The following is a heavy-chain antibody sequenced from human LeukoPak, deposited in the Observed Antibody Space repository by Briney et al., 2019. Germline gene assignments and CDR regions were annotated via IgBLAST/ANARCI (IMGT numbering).Heavy chain of an antibody. CDR2: IFYDGSTA. CDR1: GFSFTYYG. CDR3: AKDRALLWFGEFLLDY. J-gene: IGHJ4*02. Sequence: GGSLRLSCGASGFSFTYYGMHWVRQAPGKGLEWVAVIFYDGSTAYYADSVKGRFTISRDNSKNTLYLQMNSLRAEDTAVYYCAKDRALLWFGEFLLDYWGQGTLVTVSS. V-gene: IGHV3-30*18. D-gene: IGHD3-10*01.